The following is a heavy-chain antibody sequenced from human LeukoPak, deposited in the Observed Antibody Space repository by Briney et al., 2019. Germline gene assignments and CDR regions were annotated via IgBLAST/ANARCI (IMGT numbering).Heavy chain of an antibody. D-gene: IGHD6-6*01. J-gene: IGHJ5*02. CDR1: GGSISSYY. Sequence: SETLSLTCTVSGGSISSYYWSWIRQPPGKGLEWIGYIYYSGSTNYNPSLKSRVTISVDTSKNQFSLKLSSVTAADTAVYYCVRGLYSSSSLGWFDPWGQGTLVTVS. CDR2: IYYSGST. V-gene: IGHV4-59*01. CDR3: VRGLYSSSSLGWFDP.